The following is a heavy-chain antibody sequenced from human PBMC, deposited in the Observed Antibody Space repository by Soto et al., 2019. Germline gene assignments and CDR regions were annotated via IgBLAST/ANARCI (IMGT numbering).Heavy chain of an antibody. V-gene: IGHV4-59*01. D-gene: IGHD2-2*01. CDR2: IHYSGST. CDR3: ARDRIRSSSTDWPEWFDP. Sequence: SETLSLTCTVSGGSISSYYWSWIRQPPGKGLEWIGYIHYSGSTNYNPSLKNRVTISLDTSKNQLSMKLNSVTAADTAVYYFARDRIRSSSTDWPEWFDPWGQGTLVTVSS. CDR1: GGSISSYY. J-gene: IGHJ5*02.